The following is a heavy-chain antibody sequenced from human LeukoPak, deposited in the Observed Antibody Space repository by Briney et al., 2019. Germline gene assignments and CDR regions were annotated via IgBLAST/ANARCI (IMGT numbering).Heavy chain of an antibody. CDR3: AKERTVHYYDSSGYHDAFDI. D-gene: IGHD3-22*01. Sequence: GGSLRLSCAASGFTFSSYGMHWVRQAPGKGLEWVAVIWYGGSNKYYADSVKGRFTISRDNSKNTLYLQMNSLRAEDTAVYYCAKERTVHYYDSSGYHDAFDIWGQGTLVTVSS. V-gene: IGHV3-30*02. J-gene: IGHJ3*02. CDR1: GFTFSSYG. CDR2: IWYGGSNK.